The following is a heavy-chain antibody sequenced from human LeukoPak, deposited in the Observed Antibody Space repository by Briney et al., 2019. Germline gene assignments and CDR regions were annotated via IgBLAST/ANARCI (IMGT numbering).Heavy chain of an antibody. CDR3: ARGGLRWYPNYFDY. CDR2: IYSGGST. J-gene: IGHJ4*02. D-gene: IGHD4-23*01. V-gene: IGHV3-53*01. Sequence: GGSLRLSCAASGFTVSSNYMSWVRQAPGKGLEWVSVIYSGGSTYYADSVKGRFTISRDNSKNTLYLQMNSLRAEDTAVYYCARGGLRWYPNYFDYWGQGTLVTVSS. CDR1: GFTVSSNY.